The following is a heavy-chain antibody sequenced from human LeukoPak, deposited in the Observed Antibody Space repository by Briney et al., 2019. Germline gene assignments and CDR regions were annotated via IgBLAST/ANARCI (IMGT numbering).Heavy chain of an antibody. D-gene: IGHD3-22*01. CDR3: AKDAHITMIVVVRFWFDP. V-gene: IGHV3-23*01. CDR2: ISGSGGST. Sequence: GGSLRLSCVGAGFTFSNYAMTWVRQAPGKGLEWVSAISGSGGSTYYADSVKGRFTISRDNSKNTLYLQMNSLRAEDTAVYYCAKDAHITMIVVVRFWFDPWGQGTLVTVSS. J-gene: IGHJ5*02. CDR1: GFTFSNYA.